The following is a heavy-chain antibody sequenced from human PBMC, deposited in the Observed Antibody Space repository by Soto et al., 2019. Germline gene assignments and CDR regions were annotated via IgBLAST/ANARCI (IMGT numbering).Heavy chain of an antibody. CDR1: GFTFSNYW. CDR2: LNSDGSST. D-gene: IGHD3-22*01. CDR3: ARAHYYYYDSGGRYYGMDV. Sequence: PGGCLRLSCAASGFTFSNYWIHWVRQAPGKGLVWVSVLNSDGSSTNYADSVKGRFTISRDNSKNTLYLQMNSLRAEDTAVYYCARAHYYYYDSGGRYYGMDVWGQGTTVTVSS. V-gene: IGHV3-74*01. J-gene: IGHJ6*02.